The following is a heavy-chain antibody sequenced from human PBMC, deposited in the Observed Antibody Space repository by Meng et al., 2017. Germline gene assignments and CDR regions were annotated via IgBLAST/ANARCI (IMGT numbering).Heavy chain of an antibody. Sequence: GESLKISCAASGFTFGSYGMHWVRQAPGKGLEWVAVIWYDGSNKYYADSVKGRFTISRDNSKNTLYLQMNSLRAEDTAVYYCARDRVLLWFGEPGNDAFDIWGQGTMVTVSS. CDR3: ARDRVLLWFGEPGNDAFDI. D-gene: IGHD3-10*01. CDR1: GFTFGSYG. V-gene: IGHV3-33*01. CDR2: IWYDGSNK. J-gene: IGHJ3*02.